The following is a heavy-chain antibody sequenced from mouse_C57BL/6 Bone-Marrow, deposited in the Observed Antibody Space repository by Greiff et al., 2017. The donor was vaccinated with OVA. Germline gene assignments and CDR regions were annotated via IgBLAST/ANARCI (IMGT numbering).Heavy chain of an antibody. J-gene: IGHJ1*03. V-gene: IGHV14-4*01. D-gene: IGHD1-1*01. CDR2: IDPENGDT. CDR1: GFNIKDDY. CDR3: TNYGSSYWYFDV. Sequence: EVQLQQSGAELVRPGASVKLSCTASGFNIKDDYMHWVKQRPEQGLEWIGWIDPENGDTEYASKFQGKATITADTSSNTAYLQLSSLTSDDTAVYYCTNYGSSYWYFDVWGTGTTVTVSS.